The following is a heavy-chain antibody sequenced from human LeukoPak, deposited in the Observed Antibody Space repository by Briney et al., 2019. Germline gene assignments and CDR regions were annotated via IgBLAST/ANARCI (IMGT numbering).Heavy chain of an antibody. CDR1: GGSISSYY. CDR3: AREGAGAGIGSSYYYYYLDF. Sequence: SETLSLTCTVSGGSISSYYWSWIRQPPGKGLEWIGYIYYSGSTNYNPSLKSRINISVDTSKNKFYMKLSSVTAAHTAVYYCAREGAGAGIGSSYYYYYLDFWGKGTPVTVSS. D-gene: IGHD1-26*01. J-gene: IGHJ6*03. V-gene: IGHV4-59*01. CDR2: IYYSGST.